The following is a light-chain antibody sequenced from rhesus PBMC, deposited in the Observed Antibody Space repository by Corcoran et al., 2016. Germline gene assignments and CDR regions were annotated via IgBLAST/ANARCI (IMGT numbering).Light chain of an antibody. J-gene: IGKJ1*01. CDR2: AAS. Sequence: DIQMTQSPSALSASVGDRVTISCRASQNNYSNLAWYQQKPGKAPKLLNYAASSLQTGNPSRFSGSRSGTDFTLTISSLQPEDSATYYCQQYYDKPRTFGQGTKVEIK. CDR1: QNNYSN. CDR3: QQYYDKPRT. V-gene: IGKV1S12*01.